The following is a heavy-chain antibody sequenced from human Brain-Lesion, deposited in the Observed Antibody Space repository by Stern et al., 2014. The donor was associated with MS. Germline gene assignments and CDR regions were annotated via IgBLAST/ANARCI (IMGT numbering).Heavy chain of an antibody. CDR1: CGSISSGSDY. D-gene: IGHD5-18*01. Sequence: DQLVESGPGLVKPSQTLSLTCTVSCGSISSGSDYWSWIRQPVGKGLGWLVRIHPRGRAFYTPSLKSRVTISTHMSISQFSLELNSATAADTAIYYCASGYRIFDYWGQGILVTVSS. CDR3: ASGYRIFDY. J-gene: IGHJ4*02. V-gene: IGHV4-61*02. CDR2: IHPRGRA.